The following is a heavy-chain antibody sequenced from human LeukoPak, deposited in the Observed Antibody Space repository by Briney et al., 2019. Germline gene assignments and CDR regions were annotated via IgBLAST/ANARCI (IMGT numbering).Heavy chain of an antibody. J-gene: IGHJ3*02. V-gene: IGHV3-23*01. Sequence: PGGSLRLSCAASGFTFSSYAMSWVRQAPGKGLEWVSAISGSGGSTYYADSVKGRFTISRDNSKNTLYLQMNSLRAEDTAVYYCAKDHVQVYYDSSGYAFDIWGQGTMVTVSS. CDR3: AKDHVQVYYDSSGYAFDI. CDR1: GFTFSSYA. CDR2: ISGSGGST. D-gene: IGHD3-22*01.